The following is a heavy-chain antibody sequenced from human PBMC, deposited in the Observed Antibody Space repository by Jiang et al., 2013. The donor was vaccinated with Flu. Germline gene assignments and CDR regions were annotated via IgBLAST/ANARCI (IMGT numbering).Heavy chain of an antibody. D-gene: IGHD1-14*01. CDR1: GFTISSCA. J-gene: IGHJ4*02. Sequence: VQLVESGGGMVQPGGSLRLSCAASGFTISSCAMSWVRQAPGKGLEWVSTIGYSGRDTYFADSVKGRFTISRDNSKNTLFLQMNSLRAEDTAVYYCAKRSITPGAPKLYFFDHWGQGALVTVSS. V-gene: IGHV3-23*04. CDR3: AKRSITPGAPKLYFFDH. CDR2: IGYSGRDT.